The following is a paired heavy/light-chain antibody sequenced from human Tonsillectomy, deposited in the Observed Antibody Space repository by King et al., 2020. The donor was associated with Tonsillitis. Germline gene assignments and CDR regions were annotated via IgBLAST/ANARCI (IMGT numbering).Heavy chain of an antibody. D-gene: IGHD1-20*01. J-gene: IGHJ3*01. CDR3: VKDSATEITDDAFDL. V-gene: IGHV3-64D*06. CDR1: GFSFRSYA. Sequence: ERQLVESGGGVVQPGGSLRLSCSASGFSFRSYAMHWVRQAPGKGLQYVAAISRNGGGTYYGDSVKGRFTVSRDDSKNTLYLQMSNLRAEDTAVYYCVKDSATEITDDAFDLWGQGTMVTVSS. CDR2: ISRNGGGT.
Light chain of an antibody. CDR2: KDT. CDR3: YSATDNKGV. V-gene: IGLV3-27*01. J-gene: IGLJ2*01. Sequence: SYELTQPSSVSVSPGQTARITCSGDLLAEKYARWFQQKPGQAPILVIYKDTERPSGIPERFSGSSSGTTVTLTISGAQVGDEADYYCYSATDNKGVFGGGTKLTVL. CDR1: LLAEKY.